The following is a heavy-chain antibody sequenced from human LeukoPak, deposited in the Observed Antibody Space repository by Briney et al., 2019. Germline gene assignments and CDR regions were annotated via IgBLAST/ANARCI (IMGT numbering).Heavy chain of an antibody. CDR3: ASGIAAAGRRKYFQH. V-gene: IGHV4-30-2*01. D-gene: IGHD6-13*01. Sequence: SQTLSLTCAVSGGSISSGGYSWSWIRQPPGKGLEWIGYIYHSGSTYYNPSLKSRVTISVDRSKNQFSLKLSSVTAADTAVYYCASGIAAAGRRKYFQHWGQGNLVTVSS. CDR2: IYHSGST. CDR1: GGSISSGGYS. J-gene: IGHJ1*01.